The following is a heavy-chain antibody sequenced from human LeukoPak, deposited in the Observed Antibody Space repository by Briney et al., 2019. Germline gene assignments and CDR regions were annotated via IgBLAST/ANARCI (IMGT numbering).Heavy chain of an antibody. CDR3: ARVLHKRNYDSSDYYGY. CDR1: GFTFSSYS. D-gene: IGHD3-22*01. Sequence: GGSLRLSCAASGFTFSSYSRNWVRQAPGKGLEWVSYISSSSSTIYYADSVKGRFTISRDNAKNSLYLQMNSLRAEDTAVYYCARVLHKRNYDSSDYYGYWGQGILVTVSS. V-gene: IGHV3-48*01. J-gene: IGHJ4*02. CDR2: ISSSSSTI.